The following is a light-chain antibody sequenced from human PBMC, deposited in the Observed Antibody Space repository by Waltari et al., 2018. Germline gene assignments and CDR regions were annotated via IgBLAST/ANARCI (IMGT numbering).Light chain of an antibody. J-gene: IGKJ3*01. CDR3: QQYGHSPFT. Sequence: EIVLTQSPGTLSLSPGDRATLSCRASQSISSSYLAWYQQKPGQAPRLLIYGSASRATGSPDRFSGSGSGTDFTLPISRLEPEDFAVYYCQQYGHSPFTFGPGTKVDFK. CDR2: GSA. V-gene: IGKV3-20*01. CDR1: QSISSSY.